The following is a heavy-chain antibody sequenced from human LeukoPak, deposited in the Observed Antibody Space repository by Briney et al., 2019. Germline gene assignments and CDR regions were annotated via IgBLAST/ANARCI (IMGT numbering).Heavy chain of an antibody. CDR3: ARLASITMVRGVIKDGMDV. V-gene: IGHV1-3*01. CDR1: GYTFTSYA. J-gene: IGHJ6*04. CDR2: INAGNGNT. Sequence: ASVTVSCMASGYTFTSYAMHWVRQASGQRLESMGWINAGNGNTKCSQKFQIRITITRDTTASTAYMELSSMRSEDTAVYYCARLASITMVRGVIKDGMDVWGKGTTVTVSS. D-gene: IGHD3-10*01.